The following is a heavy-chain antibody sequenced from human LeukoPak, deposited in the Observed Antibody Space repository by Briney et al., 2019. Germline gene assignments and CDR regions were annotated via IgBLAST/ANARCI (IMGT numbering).Heavy chain of an antibody. CDR3: ARVSSRWYGLYYYYGMDV. CDR2: MNPNGGNT. V-gene: IGHV1-8*01. CDR1: GYTFTSYD. J-gene: IGHJ6*02. Sequence: ASVKVSCKPSGYTFTSYDINWVRQATGQGLEWMGWMNPNGGNTGYAQKFQGRVTMTRNTSTSTAYMELSSLRSEDTAVYYCARVSSRWYGLYYYYGMDVWGQGTTVTVSS. D-gene: IGHD6-13*01.